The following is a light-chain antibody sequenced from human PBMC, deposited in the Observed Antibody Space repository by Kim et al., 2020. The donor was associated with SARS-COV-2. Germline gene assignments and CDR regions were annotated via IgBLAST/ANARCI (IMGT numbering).Light chain of an antibody. CDR2: KTS. CDR3: QQYNNFPLT. J-gene: IGKJ5*01. V-gene: IGKV1-5*03. CDR1: QSFSSW. Sequence: DIQMTQSPSTLSASVGDRVTITCRASQSFSSWLAWYQQKPGKVPKLLIYKTSILESGVPSRFSGSGSGTEFTLTISSLQPDDFATYYYQQYNNFPLTFGQGTRLDIK.